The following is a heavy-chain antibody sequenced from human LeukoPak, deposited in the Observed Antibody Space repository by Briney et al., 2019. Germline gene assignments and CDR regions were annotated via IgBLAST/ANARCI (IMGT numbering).Heavy chain of an antibody. CDR3: ARHGSPRRPYAFDI. CDR1: GGSISSYY. CDR2: IYYSGST. J-gene: IGHJ3*02. V-gene: IGHV4-59*08. Sequence: SETLSLTCTVSGGSISSYYWSWVRQPPGKGLEWIGYIYYSGSTNYNTSLTSRVTVSVDTSKNQFSLKLSSVTAADTAVYYCARHGSPRRPYAFDIWGQGTMVTVSS.